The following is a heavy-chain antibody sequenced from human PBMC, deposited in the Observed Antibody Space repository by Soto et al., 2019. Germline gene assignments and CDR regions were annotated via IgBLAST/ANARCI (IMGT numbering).Heavy chain of an antibody. D-gene: IGHD3-9*01. V-gene: IGHV1-69*04. CDR3: ARDHVLRYFDWSYDAFDI. Sequence: SVKVSCKASGGTFSSYTISWVRQAPGQGLEWMGRIIPILGIANYAQKFQGRVTITADKSTSTAYMELSSLRSEDTAVYYCARDHVLRYFDWSYDAFDIWGQGTMVTVSS. J-gene: IGHJ3*02. CDR2: IIPILGIA. CDR1: GGTFSSYT.